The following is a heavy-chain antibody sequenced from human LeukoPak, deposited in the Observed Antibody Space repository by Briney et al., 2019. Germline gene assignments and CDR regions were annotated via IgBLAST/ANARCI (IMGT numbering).Heavy chain of an antibody. J-gene: IGHJ4*02. Sequence: ASVISCKASGYTFTGYYMHWVRQAPGQGLEWMGRINPNSGGTNYAQKFQGRVTMTRDTSISTAYMELSRLRSDDTAVYYCAVPYDSSGYYPFPFDYWDQGTLVTVSS. CDR2: INPNSGGT. V-gene: IGHV1-2*06. D-gene: IGHD3-22*01. CDR1: GYTFTGYY. CDR3: AVPYDSSGYYPFPFDY.